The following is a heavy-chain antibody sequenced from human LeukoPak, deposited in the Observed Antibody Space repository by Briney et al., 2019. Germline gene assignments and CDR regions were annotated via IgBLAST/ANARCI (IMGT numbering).Heavy chain of an antibody. Sequence: GKSLRLSCAASGFTFSGYAMHWVRQAPGKGLEWVAVISYDGGDKYYADSMKGRFTISRDNSKNTLYLQMDSLRAEDAAVYFCARENRAYEFDCWGQGTLVIVSS. CDR1: GFTFSGYA. V-gene: IGHV3-30*04. CDR3: ARENRAYEFDC. D-gene: IGHD5-12*01. CDR2: ISYDGGDK. J-gene: IGHJ4*02.